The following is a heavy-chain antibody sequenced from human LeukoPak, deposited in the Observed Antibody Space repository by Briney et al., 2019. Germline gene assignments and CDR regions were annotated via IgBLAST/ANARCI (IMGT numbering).Heavy chain of an antibody. CDR2: IKQDGSKK. V-gene: IGHV3-7*03. D-gene: IGHD4-17*01. Sequence: PGGSPRLSCAASGFTFSSYWMTWVRQAPGKGLEWVANIKQDGSKKNYVDSVKGQFTISRDNSKSTVYLQMNSLRADDTAVYYCAKERQTGDYFTSDFWGQGTLVTVSS. J-gene: IGHJ4*02. CDR1: GFTFSSYW. CDR3: AKERQTGDYFTSDF.